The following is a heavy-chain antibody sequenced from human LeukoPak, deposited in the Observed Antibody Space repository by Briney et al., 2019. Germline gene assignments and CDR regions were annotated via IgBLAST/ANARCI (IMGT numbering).Heavy chain of an antibody. J-gene: IGHJ1*01. CDR1: VDSISSSSYY. CDR3: ARTRIAVAGDFEH. D-gene: IGHD6-19*01. V-gene: IGHV4-39*01. Sequence: SETLSLTCSVSVDSISSSSYYWGWTRHPPRNGLECIGSIYYTGYTYYSPSLKSRVAISIDTSKNQFSLKLSSVTAADTAVYYCARTRIAVAGDFEHWGQGTLVTVSS. CDR2: IYYTGYT.